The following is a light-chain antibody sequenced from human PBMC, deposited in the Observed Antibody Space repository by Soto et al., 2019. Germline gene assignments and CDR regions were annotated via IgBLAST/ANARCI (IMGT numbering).Light chain of an antibody. CDR2: DAS. CDR1: HDISNY. Sequence: DIQMTQSPSSLSASVGDRVTITCQASHDISNYLNWYQWEPGKAPKLLIYDASNLETGVPSRFSGSGSGTDFTFTISSLQPEETATNYCQLCDNLAFGPGTKVDIK. V-gene: IGKV1-33*01. CDR3: QLCDNLA. J-gene: IGKJ3*01.